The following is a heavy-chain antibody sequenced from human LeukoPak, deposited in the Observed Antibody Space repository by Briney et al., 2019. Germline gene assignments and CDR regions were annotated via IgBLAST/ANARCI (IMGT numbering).Heavy chain of an antibody. Sequence: ASVKVSCKAFGYTFTSYDINWVRQATGQGLEWMGWMNPNSGNTGYSQKFQGRVTTTRSTSINTAYMEMSSLRSEDTAVYYCARAVEMATTDAFDIWGQGTMVTVSS. D-gene: IGHD5-24*01. J-gene: IGHJ3*02. CDR1: GYTFTSYD. CDR3: ARAVEMATTDAFDI. V-gene: IGHV1-8*01. CDR2: MNPNSGNT.